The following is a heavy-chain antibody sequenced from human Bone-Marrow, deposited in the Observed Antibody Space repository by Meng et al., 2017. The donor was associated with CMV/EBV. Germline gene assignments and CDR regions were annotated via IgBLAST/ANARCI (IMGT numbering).Heavy chain of an antibody. Sequence: SETLSLTCAVYGGSFSGYYWSWIRQPPGKGLEWIGEINHSGRTNYNPSLKSRVTISVDTSKNQFSLKLSSVTAADTAVYYCARDRAHTPLVLTDWGQGTLVTVSS. J-gene: IGHJ4*02. D-gene: IGHD2-21*02. CDR2: INHSGRT. CDR3: ARDRAHTPLVLTD. V-gene: IGHV4-34*01. CDR1: GGSFSGYY.